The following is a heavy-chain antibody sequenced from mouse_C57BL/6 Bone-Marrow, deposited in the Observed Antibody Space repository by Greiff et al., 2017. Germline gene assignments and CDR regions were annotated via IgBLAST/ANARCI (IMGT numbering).Heavy chain of an antibody. V-gene: IGHV2-2*01. CDR3: ARNPYGSSPYYYAMDY. CDR1: GFSLTSYG. Sequence: QVQLKQSGPGLVQPSQSLSITCTVSGFSLTSYGVHWVRQSPGKGLEWLGVIWSGGSTDYNAAFISRLSISKDNSKSQVFFKMNSLQADDTAIYYCARNPYGSSPYYYAMDYWGQGTSVTVSS. D-gene: IGHD1-1*01. CDR2: IWSGGST. J-gene: IGHJ4*01.